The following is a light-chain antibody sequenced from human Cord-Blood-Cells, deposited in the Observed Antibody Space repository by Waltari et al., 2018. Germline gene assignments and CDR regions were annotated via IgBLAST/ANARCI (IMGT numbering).Light chain of an antibody. CDR2: DDA. J-gene: IGKJ2*01. Sequence: DIQMTQSPSTLSASVGDRVTITCRASQSISSWMAWYQQKPGKAPKLLIFDDASLESGVPSGCCSGGAGTKVTLTISSRQPDDFSAYYCQQYNSYWYTFGEGTKLEIK. V-gene: IGKV1-5*01. CDR1: QSISSW. CDR3: QQYNSYWYT.